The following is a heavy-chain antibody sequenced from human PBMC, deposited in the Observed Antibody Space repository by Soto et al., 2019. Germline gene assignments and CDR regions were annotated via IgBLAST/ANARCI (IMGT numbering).Heavy chain of an antibody. Sequence: ASGKVSCKASGYTFTSYYMHWVRQAPGQGLEWMGIINHSDGSTSYAQKVQGRVTMTRDTSTGSVYKELSSLRSEDTAVYYCSRRTNIWPLITILVVDYWGQVNLVTVSS. CDR3: SRRTNIWPLITILVVDY. D-gene: IGHD3-3*01. J-gene: IGHJ4*02. CDR1: GYTFTSYY. V-gene: IGHV1-46*01. CDR2: INHSDGST.